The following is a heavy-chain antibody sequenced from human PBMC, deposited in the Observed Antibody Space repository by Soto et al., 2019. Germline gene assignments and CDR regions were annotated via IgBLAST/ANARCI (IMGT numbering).Heavy chain of an antibody. V-gene: IGHV3-53*01. Sequence: GGSLRLSCAASGFTVSSNYMSWVRQAPGKGLEWVSVIYSGGSTYYADSVKGRFTISRDNSKNTLYLQMNSLRAEDTAVYYCARDARNYYDSSGYYHAYWGQGTLVTVSS. CDR1: GFTVSSNY. D-gene: IGHD3-22*01. J-gene: IGHJ4*02. CDR3: ARDARNYYDSSGYYHAY. CDR2: IYSGGST.